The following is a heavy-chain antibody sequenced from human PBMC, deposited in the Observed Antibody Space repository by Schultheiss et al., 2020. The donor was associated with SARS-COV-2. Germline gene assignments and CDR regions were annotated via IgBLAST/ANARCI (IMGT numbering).Heavy chain of an antibody. CDR3: TRPHYYGMDV. J-gene: IGHJ6*02. CDR1: GFTFSNAW. V-gene: IGHV3-15*01. Sequence: GESLKISCAASGFTFSNAWMSWVRQAPGKGLEWVGRIKSKTDGGTTDYAAPVKGRFTISRDDSKNTLYLQMNSLKTEDTAVYYCTRPHYYGMDVWGQGTTVTVSS. CDR2: IKSKTDGGTT.